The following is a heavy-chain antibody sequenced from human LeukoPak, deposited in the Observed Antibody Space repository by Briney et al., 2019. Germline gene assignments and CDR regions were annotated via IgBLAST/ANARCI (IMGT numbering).Heavy chain of an antibody. V-gene: IGHV1-69*13. Sequence: EASVKVSCKASGGTFSSYAISWVRQAPGQGLEWMGGIIPIFGTANYAQKFQGRVTITADESTSTAYMELSSLRSEDTAVYYCARGMRGHGSFYYYMDVWGKGTTVTVSS. J-gene: IGHJ6*03. CDR2: IIPIFGTA. CDR3: ARGMRGHGSFYYYMDV. D-gene: IGHD2-8*01. CDR1: GGTFSSYA.